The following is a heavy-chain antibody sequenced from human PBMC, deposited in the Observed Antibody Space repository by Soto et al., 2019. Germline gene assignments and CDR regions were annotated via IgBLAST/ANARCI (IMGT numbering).Heavy chain of an antibody. CDR1: GFTFSSYS. CDR3: AKGGDILTGYYPPLYYFYYMDV. V-gene: IGHV3-23*01. CDR2: ISGSGGRT. D-gene: IGHD3-9*01. Sequence: PGGSLRLSCAASGFTFSSYSMSWVRQAPGKGLEWVSAISGSGGRTYYADSVTGRFTISRDKSKNTLYLKMNSLRAEDTAVYYCAKGGDILTGYYPPLYYFYYMDVWGKGTTVTVSS. J-gene: IGHJ6*03.